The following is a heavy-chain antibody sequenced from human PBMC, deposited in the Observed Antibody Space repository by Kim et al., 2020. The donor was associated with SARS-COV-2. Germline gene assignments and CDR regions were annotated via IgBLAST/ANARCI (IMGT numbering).Heavy chain of an antibody. Sequence: GGSLRLSCAASGFPVRSNHMSWVRQAPGRGLEWVSVIYSGDSTHYADSVKGRFSISKDDSKNTVYLQMNSLRADDTAVYYCATDRFGYLGYWGQGTLVTVSS. CDR1: GFPVRSNH. D-gene: IGHD3-10*01. V-gene: IGHV3-66*01. CDR2: IYSGDST. CDR3: ATDRFGYLGY. J-gene: IGHJ4*02.